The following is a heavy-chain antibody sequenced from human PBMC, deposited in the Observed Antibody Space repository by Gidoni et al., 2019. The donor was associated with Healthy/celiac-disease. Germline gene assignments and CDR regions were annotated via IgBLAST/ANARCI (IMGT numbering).Heavy chain of an antibody. CDR1: GRPFSSYA. J-gene: IGHJ5*02. CDR3: ARGAKPYDSSGYYYDWFDP. CDR2: IIPIFGKA. D-gene: IGHD3-22*01. V-gene: IGHV1-69*01. Sequence: QLQLVQSGAEVKKPGSSVKVSFKASGRPFSSYAISWVRQAPGQGLEWMGGIIPIFGKANYEQKFQGRVTSTADESTSTAYMELSSRRSEDTAVYYGARGAKPYDSSGYYYDWFDPWGQGTLVTVSS.